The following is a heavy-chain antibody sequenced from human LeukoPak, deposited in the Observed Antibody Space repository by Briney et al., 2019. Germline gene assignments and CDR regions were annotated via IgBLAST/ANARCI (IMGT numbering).Heavy chain of an antibody. V-gene: IGHV3-11*01. J-gene: IGHJ4*02. CDR2: ISSSGSTI. CDR1: GFTFSDYY. D-gene: IGHD3-9*01. CDR3: ANEKTLTFDH. Sequence: GGSLRLSCAASGFTFSDYYMSWIRQAPGKGLEWVSYISSSGSTIYYADSVKGRFTISRDNAKNSLYLQMNNLRTEDTALYYCANEKTLTFDHWGQGTPVTVSS.